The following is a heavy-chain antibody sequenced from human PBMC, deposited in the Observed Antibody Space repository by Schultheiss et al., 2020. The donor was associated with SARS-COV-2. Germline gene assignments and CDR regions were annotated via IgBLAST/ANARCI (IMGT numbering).Heavy chain of an antibody. J-gene: IGHJ6*02. CDR1: GFTFISYE. Sequence: GGSLRLSCAASGFTFISYEMNWVRQAPGKGLEWVSYVSGSGTTIHYADSVKGRFTISRDNAKNSLYLQMSSLRAEDTAVYYCARGGTYGMGVWGQGTTVTVSS. CDR3: ARGGTYGMGV. V-gene: IGHV3-48*03. CDR2: VSGSGTTI. D-gene: IGHD3-16*01.